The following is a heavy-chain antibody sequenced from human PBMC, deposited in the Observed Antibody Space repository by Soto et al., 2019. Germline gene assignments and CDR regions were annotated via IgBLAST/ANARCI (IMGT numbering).Heavy chain of an antibody. CDR1: GFTFDDYA. V-gene: IGHV3-9*01. Sequence: DVQLVESGGGLVQPGRPLRLSCAASGFTFDDYAMHWVRQAPGKGLEWVSGISWNSGSIGYADSVKGRFTISRDNAKNSLYLQMNSLRAEDTALYYCAKDLGRYFGGLDAFDIWGQGTMVTVSS. D-gene: IGHD3-9*01. CDR2: ISWNSGSI. J-gene: IGHJ3*02. CDR3: AKDLGRYFGGLDAFDI.